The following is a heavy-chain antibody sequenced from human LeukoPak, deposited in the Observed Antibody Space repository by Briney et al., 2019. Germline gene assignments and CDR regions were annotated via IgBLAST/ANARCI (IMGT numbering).Heavy chain of an antibody. CDR2: ISGSGDST. D-gene: IGHD3-10*01. J-gene: IGHJ4*02. V-gene: IGHV3-23*01. CDR1: GFTFSSYA. CDR3: AKASRLLHGSGSYPGYFDY. Sequence: GGSLRLSCAASGFTFSSYAMSWVRQAPGKGLELVSSISGSGDSTYYADSVKGRFTISRDNSKNTLYLQMNSLRAEDTAVYYCAKASRLLHGSGSYPGYFDYWGQGALVTVSS.